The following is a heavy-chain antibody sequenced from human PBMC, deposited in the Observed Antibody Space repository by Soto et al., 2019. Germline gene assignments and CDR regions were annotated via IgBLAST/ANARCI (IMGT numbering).Heavy chain of an antibody. D-gene: IGHD4-17*01. V-gene: IGHV4-34*01. J-gene: IGHJ5*02. CDR2: INHSGST. CDR1: GGSFSGYY. Sequence: SETLSLTCAVYGGSFSGYYWSWIRQPPGKGLEWIGEINHSGSTNYNPSLKSRVTISVDTSKNQFSLKLSSVTAADTAVYYCARKSTVTTYNWFDPWGQGTLVTVSS. CDR3: ARKSTVTTYNWFDP.